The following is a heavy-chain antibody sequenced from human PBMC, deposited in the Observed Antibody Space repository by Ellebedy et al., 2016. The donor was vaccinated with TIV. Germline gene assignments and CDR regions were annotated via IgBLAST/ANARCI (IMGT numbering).Heavy chain of an antibody. Sequence: AASVKVSCKASGYTFISYAMHWVRQAPGQRLEWMGWINAGNGNTKYSQKFQGRVTITSDTSATTAYLELSSLRSEDTAVYYCARQGEVPGVSPHFDYWGQGTLVTVSS. CDR3: ARQGEVPGVSPHFDY. J-gene: IGHJ4*02. CDR1: GYTFISYA. CDR2: INAGNGNT. D-gene: IGHD2-2*01. V-gene: IGHV1-3*01.